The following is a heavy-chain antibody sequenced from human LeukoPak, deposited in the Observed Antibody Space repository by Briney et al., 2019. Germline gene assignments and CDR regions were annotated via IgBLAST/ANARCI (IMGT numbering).Heavy chain of an antibody. V-gene: IGHV3-9*01. Sequence: GGSLRLSCAASGFTFDDYAMHWVRQAPGKGLEWVSGISWNSGSIGYADSVKGRFTISRDNAKNSLYLQMNSLRAEDTALYYCAKDSIAVAGSAKYFQYWGQGTLVTVSS. CDR3: AKDSIAVAGSAKYFQY. D-gene: IGHD6-19*01. CDR2: ISWNSGSI. CDR1: GFTFDDYA. J-gene: IGHJ1*01.